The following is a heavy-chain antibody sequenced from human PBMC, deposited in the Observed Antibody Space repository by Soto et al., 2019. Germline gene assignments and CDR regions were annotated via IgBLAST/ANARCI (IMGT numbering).Heavy chain of an antibody. CDR2: ISYDGSNK. J-gene: IGHJ6*02. V-gene: IGHV3-30-3*01. Sequence: GWSLRLSCAASGFTFSSYAMHWVRQAPGKGLEWVAVISYDGSNKYYADSVKGRFTISRDNSKNTLYLQMNRLRAEDTAVYYCAIVVAASHYGMYVRGQGNTVTVSS. D-gene: IGHD2-15*01. CDR1: GFTFSSYA. CDR3: AIVVAASHYGMYV.